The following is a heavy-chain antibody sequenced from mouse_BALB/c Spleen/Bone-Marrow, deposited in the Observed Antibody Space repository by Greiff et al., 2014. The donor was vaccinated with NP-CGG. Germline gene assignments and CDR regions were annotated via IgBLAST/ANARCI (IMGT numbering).Heavy chain of an antibody. J-gene: IGHJ3*01. Sequence: QVQLQQSGPELVKPGASVRISCKASGYTFTSYYIHWVKQRPGQGLEWIGWIYPGNVNTKYNEKFKGKATLTADKSSSTAYMQLSSLTSEDSAVYFCARDYYGSSPFAYWGQGTLVTVSA. CDR3: ARDYYGSSPFAY. CDR2: IYPGNVNT. V-gene: IGHV1S56*01. D-gene: IGHD1-1*01. CDR1: GYTFTSYY.